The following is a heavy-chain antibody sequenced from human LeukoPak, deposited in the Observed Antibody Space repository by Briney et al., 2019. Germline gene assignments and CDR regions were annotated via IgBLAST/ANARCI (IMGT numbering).Heavy chain of an antibody. CDR2: ISINVKTT. V-gene: IGHV3-64D*06. D-gene: IGHD1-1*01. J-gene: IGHJ4*02. CDR1: GFTFTSHV. CDR3: VRQGLERRTNFDY. Sequence: GGSLRLSCSASGFTFTSHVMNWVRQAPGKGLQYVSCISINVKTTYYAGSVKGRFTISRDSSKNTVYLQMNSLTAEDTAVYYCVRQGLERRTNFDYWGQGTLVSVSS.